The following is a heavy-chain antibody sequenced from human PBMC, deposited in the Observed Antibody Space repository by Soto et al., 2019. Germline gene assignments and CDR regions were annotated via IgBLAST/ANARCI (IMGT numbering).Heavy chain of an antibody. CDR1: GGSISSGGYY. CDR2: IYYSGST. V-gene: IGHV4-31*03. CDR3: ARYYSGYDLNWFDP. D-gene: IGHD5-12*01. Sequence: SETLSLTCTVSGGSISSGGYYWSWIRQHPGKGLEWIGYIYYSGSTYYNPSLKSRVTISVDTSKDQFSLKLSSVTAADTAVYYCARYYSGYDLNWFDPWGQGTLVTVSS. J-gene: IGHJ5*02.